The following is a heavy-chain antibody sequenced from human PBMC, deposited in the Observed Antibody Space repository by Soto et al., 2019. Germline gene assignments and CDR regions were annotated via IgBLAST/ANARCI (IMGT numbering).Heavy chain of an antibody. J-gene: IGHJ5*02. D-gene: IGHD2-2*01. Sequence: SETLSLTCTVSGGSISSSSYYWGWIRQPPGKGLEWIGSIYYSGSTYYNPSLKSRVTISVDTSKNQFSLKLSSVTAADTAVYYCARGSGFVVVPAATPYNWFDPWGQGTLVTVSS. CDR1: GGSISSSSYY. CDR2: IYYSGST. CDR3: ARGSGFVVVPAATPYNWFDP. V-gene: IGHV4-39*01.